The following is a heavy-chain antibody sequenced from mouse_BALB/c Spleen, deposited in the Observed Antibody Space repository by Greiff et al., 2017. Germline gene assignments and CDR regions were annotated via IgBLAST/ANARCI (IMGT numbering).Heavy chain of an antibody. CDR2: INSNGGST. CDR1: GFTFSSYG. Sequence: EVKLVESGGGLVQPGGSLKLSCAASGFTFSSYGMSWVRQTPDKRLELVATINSNGGSTYYPDSVKGRFTISRDNAKNTLYLQMSSLKSEDTAMYYCARGGLRRGYAMDYWGQGTSVTVSS. J-gene: IGHJ4*01. CDR3: ARGGLRRGYAMDY. D-gene: IGHD2-4*01. V-gene: IGHV5-6-3*01.